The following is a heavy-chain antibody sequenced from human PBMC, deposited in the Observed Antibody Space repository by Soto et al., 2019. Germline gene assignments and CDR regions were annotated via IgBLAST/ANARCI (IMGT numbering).Heavy chain of an antibody. V-gene: IGHV3-21*01. J-gene: IGHJ3*02. D-gene: IGHD3-16*01. Sequence: GGSLRLSCVASGFTFSSYSMNWVRQAPGKGLEWVSSISSSSSYIYYADSVKGRFTISRDNAKNSLYLQMNSLRAEDTAVYYCARKGGDGAFDIWGQGTMVTVSS. CDR3: ARKGGDGAFDI. CDR1: GFTFSSYS. CDR2: ISSSSSYI.